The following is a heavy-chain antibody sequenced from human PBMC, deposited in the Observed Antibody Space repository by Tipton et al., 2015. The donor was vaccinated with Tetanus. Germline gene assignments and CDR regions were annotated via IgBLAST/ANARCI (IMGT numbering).Heavy chain of an antibody. CDR2: IYYSGST. CDR3: ARLYSYGSLYWFDP. Sequence: TLSLTCTVSGGSISPYYWSWIRQPPGKGLEWIGYIYYSGSTNYNPSLESRVTISVDTSKNQFSLKLRSVTAADTAVYYCARLYSYGSLYWFDPWGQGTLSPSPQ. D-gene: IGHD5-18*01. CDR1: GGSISPYY. V-gene: IGHV4-59*01. J-gene: IGHJ5*02.